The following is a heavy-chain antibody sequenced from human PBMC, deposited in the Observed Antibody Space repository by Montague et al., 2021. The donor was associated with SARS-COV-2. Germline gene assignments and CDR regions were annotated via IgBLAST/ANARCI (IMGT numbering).Heavy chain of an antibody. CDR3: ARGMRRPYYYYYGMDV. Sequence: SETLSFTCAVYGGSFSGYYWRWFCQPPGKELEWIVEINHSGSTNYNPSLKSRVTISVDTSKNQFSLKLSSVTAADTAVYYCARGMRRPYYYYYGMDVWGQGTTVTVSS. CDR1: GGSFSGYY. CDR2: INHSGST. J-gene: IGHJ6*02. V-gene: IGHV4-34*01.